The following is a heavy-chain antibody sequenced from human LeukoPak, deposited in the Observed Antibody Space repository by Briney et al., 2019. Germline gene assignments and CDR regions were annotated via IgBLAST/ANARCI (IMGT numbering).Heavy chain of an antibody. J-gene: IGHJ5*02. Sequence: SETLSLTCTVSGGSISSYYWSWIRQPPGKGLEWIGYIYSSGSTNYNPYLKSRVTISVDTSKNQFSLKLSSVTAADTAVYYCARADIVVVPAAIDWFDPWGQGTLVTVSS. V-gene: IGHV4-59*01. D-gene: IGHD2-2*02. CDR1: GGSISSYY. CDR3: ARADIVVVPAAIDWFDP. CDR2: IYSSGST.